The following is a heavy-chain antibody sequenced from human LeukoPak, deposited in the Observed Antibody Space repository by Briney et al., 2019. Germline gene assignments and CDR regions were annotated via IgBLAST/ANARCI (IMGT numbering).Heavy chain of an antibody. CDR2: IYYSGST. D-gene: IGHD3-22*01. J-gene: IGHJ3*02. CDR1: GGSISSGDYY. CDR3: ASGDYYDSSGYYLNAFDI. V-gene: IGHV4-30-4*01. Sequence: SETLSLTCTVSGGSISSGDYYWSWIRQPPGKGLEWIGYIYYSGSTYYNPSLKSRVTISVDTSKNQFSLKLSSVTAADTAVYYCASGDYYDSSGYYLNAFDIWGQGTMVTVSS.